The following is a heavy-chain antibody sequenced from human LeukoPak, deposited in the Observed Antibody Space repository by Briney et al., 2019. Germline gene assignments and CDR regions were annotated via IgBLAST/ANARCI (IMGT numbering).Heavy chain of an antibody. CDR2: INSGGDT. J-gene: IGHJ4*02. CDR3: VMAPPGD. V-gene: IGHV3-53*01. D-gene: IGHD2-21*01. Sequence: GGSLRLSCAASGFTFSDCAMTWVRQAPGKGLKWASVINSGGDTNYADSVKGRFTISRDISKNTVFLQMDNLSSDDTAVYYCVMAPPGDWGLGTLVTVSS. CDR1: GFTFSDCA.